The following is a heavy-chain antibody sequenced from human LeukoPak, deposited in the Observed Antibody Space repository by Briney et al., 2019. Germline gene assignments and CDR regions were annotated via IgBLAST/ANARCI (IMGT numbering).Heavy chain of an antibody. Sequence: ASVKVTCKASGYTFTSYYMHWVRQAPGQRLEWMGWINAGNGNTKYSQKFQGRVTITRDTSASTAYMELSSLRSEDTAVYYCARASEETPYYDILTAFDPWGQGTLVTVSS. D-gene: IGHD3-9*01. J-gene: IGHJ5*02. CDR1: GYTFTSYY. V-gene: IGHV1-3*01. CDR2: INAGNGNT. CDR3: ARASEETPYYDILTAFDP.